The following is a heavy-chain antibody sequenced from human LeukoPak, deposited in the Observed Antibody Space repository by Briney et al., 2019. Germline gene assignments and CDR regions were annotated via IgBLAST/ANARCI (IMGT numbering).Heavy chain of an antibody. V-gene: IGHV3-23*01. CDR3: ATTYSY. CDR1: GFTFSSYA. D-gene: IGHD1-1*01. CDR2: ITTSGGDT. Sequence: GGSLRLSCAASGFTFSSYAMRWVRQAPGKGLEWISTITTSGGDTYYADSVKGRFTISRDNSKNTLYLQMNSLRAEDTAVYYCATTYSYWGQGTLVTVSS. J-gene: IGHJ4*02.